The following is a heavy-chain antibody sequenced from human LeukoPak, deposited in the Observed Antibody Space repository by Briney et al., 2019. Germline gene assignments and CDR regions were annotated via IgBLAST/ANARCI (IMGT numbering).Heavy chain of an antibody. CDR3: ARVGDSSGYYYSDY. CDR2: ISAYNGNT. CDR1: GYTFTSYG. Sequence: ASVKVSCKASGYTFTSYGISWVRQAPGQGLEWMGWISAYNGNTNYAQKLQGRVTMTTDTSTRTAYMELRSLRSDDTAVYYCARVGDSSGYYYSDYWGQGTLVTVSS. D-gene: IGHD3-22*01. J-gene: IGHJ4*02. V-gene: IGHV1-18*01.